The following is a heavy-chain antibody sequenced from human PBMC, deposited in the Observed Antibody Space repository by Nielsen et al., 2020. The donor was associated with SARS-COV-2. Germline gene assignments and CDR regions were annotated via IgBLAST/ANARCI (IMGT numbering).Heavy chain of an antibody. D-gene: IGHD4-17*01. J-gene: IGHJ6*02. Sequence: GSLRLSCAVYGGSFSGYYWSWIRQPPGKGLEWIGEINHSGSTNYNPSLKSRVTISVDTSKNQFSLKLSSVTAADTAVYYCAREQYYGDYDPHYYYYGMDVWGQGTTVTVSS. CDR2: INHSGST. CDR3: AREQYYGDYDPHYYYYGMDV. V-gene: IGHV4-34*01. CDR1: GGSFSGYY.